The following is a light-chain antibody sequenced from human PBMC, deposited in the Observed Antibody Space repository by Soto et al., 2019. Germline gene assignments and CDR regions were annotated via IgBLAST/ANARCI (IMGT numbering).Light chain of an antibody. CDR3: QQTYTAPGT. J-gene: IGKJ1*01. CDR2: AAS. V-gene: IGKV1-39*01. CDR1: QTIKTY. Sequence: DIQMTQSPSPLSASVGDSVTITCRASQTIKTYLNWYRHKPGKAPELLIYAASRLQSGVASRFSGGGSGPYFSLTSSSLQPDDLATSYCQQTYTAPGTFGQGNKVEI.